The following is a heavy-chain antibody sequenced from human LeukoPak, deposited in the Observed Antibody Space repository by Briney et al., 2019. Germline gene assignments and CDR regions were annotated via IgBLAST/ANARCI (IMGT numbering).Heavy chain of an antibody. CDR1: GGSISSSNW. Sequence: PSETLSLTCAVSGGSISSSNWWSWVRQPPGKGLEWIGEIYHSGSTNYNPSLKSRVTISVDKSKNQFSLKLSSVTAADTAVYYCARYSIAVAGTDAFDIWGQGTMVTVSS. D-gene: IGHD6-19*01. J-gene: IGHJ3*02. CDR2: IYHSGST. V-gene: IGHV4-4*02. CDR3: ARYSIAVAGTDAFDI.